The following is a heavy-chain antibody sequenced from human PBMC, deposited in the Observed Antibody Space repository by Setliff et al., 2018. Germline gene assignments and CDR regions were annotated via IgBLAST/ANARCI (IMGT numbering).Heavy chain of an antibody. CDR1: GFTFSDYY. Sequence: PGGSLRLSCAASGFTFSDYYMSWIRQAPGKGLEWVSYITSSGTTTFYTDSVKGRFAISRDNARNSLYLQMNSLRVEDTAVYYCARGDSSGNNYPVLDYWGQGTLVTVSS. D-gene: IGHD5-18*01. CDR2: ITSSGTTT. J-gene: IGHJ4*02. V-gene: IGHV3-11*01. CDR3: ARGDSSGNNYPVLDY.